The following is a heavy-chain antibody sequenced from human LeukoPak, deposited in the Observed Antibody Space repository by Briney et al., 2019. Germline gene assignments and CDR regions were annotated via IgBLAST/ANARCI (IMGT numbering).Heavy chain of an antibody. Sequence: PGGSLRLSCAVSGLTFRSFWMSWVRQAPGKGLEWVSSFGLYGGTTHYADSVKGRFTISRDNSKNTLYLQMTSLRADDTAVYYCVKDSSTTSWYFAFDVWGQGTMVAVSS. V-gene: IGHV3-23*01. J-gene: IGHJ3*01. CDR1: GLTFRSFW. D-gene: IGHD2-2*01. CDR2: FGLYGGTT. CDR3: VKDSSTTSWYFAFDV.